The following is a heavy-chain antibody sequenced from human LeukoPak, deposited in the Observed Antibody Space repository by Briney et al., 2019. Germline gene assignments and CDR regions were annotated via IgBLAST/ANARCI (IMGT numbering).Heavy chain of an antibody. CDR3: ARVRGSYYHYYYYYMDV. CDR2: IYSGGST. D-gene: IGHD1-26*01. Sequence: QAGGSLRLSCAASGFTVSSNYMSWVRQAPGKGLEWVSVIYSGGSTYYAASVTGRFTISRANSKNTLYLQMNSLRAEDTAVYYCARVRGSYYHYYYYYMDVWGKGTTVTVSS. CDR1: GFTVSSNY. V-gene: IGHV3-66*02. J-gene: IGHJ6*03.